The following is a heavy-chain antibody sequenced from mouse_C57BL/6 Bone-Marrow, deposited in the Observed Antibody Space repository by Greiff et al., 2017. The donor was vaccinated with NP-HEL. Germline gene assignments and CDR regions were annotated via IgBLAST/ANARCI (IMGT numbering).Heavy chain of an antibody. J-gene: IGHJ4*01. V-gene: IGHV5-9-1*02. CDR3: TRDGSGYRDAMDY. Sequence: EVQGVESGEGLVKPGGSLKLSCAASGFTFSSYAMSWVRQTPEKRLEWVAYISSGGDYIYYADNVKGRFTISRDNARNTLYLQLSSLKSEDTAMYYCTRDGSGYRDAMDYWGQGTSVTVSS. CDR2: ISSGGDYI. CDR1: GFTFSSYA. D-gene: IGHD1-1*01.